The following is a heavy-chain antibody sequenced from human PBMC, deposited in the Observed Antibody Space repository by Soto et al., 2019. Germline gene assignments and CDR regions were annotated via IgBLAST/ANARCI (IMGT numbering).Heavy chain of an antibody. D-gene: IGHD3-22*01. CDR3: ARHEGPYYYDSTGYIDY. Sequence: ASVKVSFKASDYTFSSYGINLVRQAPGQGLEWMGWISAYNDNTNFAQKLQGRVTMTTDTSTNTAYMELRSLRSYDSAVYYRARHEGPYYYDSTGYIDYWGQGTMVTVSS. CDR2: ISAYNDNT. V-gene: IGHV1-18*01. J-gene: IGHJ4*02. CDR1: DYTFSSYG.